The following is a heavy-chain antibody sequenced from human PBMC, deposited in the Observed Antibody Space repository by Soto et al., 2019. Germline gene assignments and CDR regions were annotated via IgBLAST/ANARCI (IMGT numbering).Heavy chain of an antibody. CDR2: ISGSGGST. CDR3: AKDGGRFLEWLPGAYMDV. J-gene: IGHJ6*03. D-gene: IGHD3-3*01. Sequence: PGGSLRLSCAASGLTFSSYAMSWVRQAPGKGLEWVSAISGSGGSTYYADSVKGRFTISRDNSKNTLYLQMNSLRAEDTAVYYCAKDGGRFLEWLPGAYMDVWGKGTTVTVSS. CDR1: GLTFSSYA. V-gene: IGHV3-23*01.